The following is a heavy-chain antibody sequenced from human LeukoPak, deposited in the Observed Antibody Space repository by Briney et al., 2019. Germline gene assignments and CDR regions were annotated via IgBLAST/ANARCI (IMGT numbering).Heavy chain of an antibody. V-gene: IGHV3-15*01. CDR2: IKRKSDGGTT. CDR1: GFTFSSYW. Sequence: PGGSLRLSCAASGFTFSSYWMSWVRQAPGKGLEWVGRIKRKSDGGTTDYAAPVKGRFTISRDDSKNTLYLQMNSLKSEDTAVYYCTTELDVRPNHYWGQGTLVTVSS. D-gene: IGHD1-14*01. J-gene: IGHJ4*02. CDR3: TTELDVRPNHY.